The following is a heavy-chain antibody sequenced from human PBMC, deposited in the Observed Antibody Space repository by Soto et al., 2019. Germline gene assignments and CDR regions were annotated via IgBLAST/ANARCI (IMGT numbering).Heavy chain of an antibody. Sequence: KPSETLSLTCTVSGASISSSYWSWVRQSPEKGLEWIGYVYYSGSTNYNPSLKSRVTISVDTSKNQFSLKLNSVTAADTAVYYCARGYYDSSGQSNTFDIWGQGTMVTV. CDR1: GASISSSY. J-gene: IGHJ3*02. V-gene: IGHV4-59*01. CDR2: VYYSGST. CDR3: ARGYYDSSGQSNTFDI. D-gene: IGHD3-22*01.